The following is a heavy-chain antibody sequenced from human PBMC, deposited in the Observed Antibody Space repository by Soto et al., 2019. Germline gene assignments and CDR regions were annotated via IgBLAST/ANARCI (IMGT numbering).Heavy chain of an antibody. CDR3: ARGLSTDIVVVPAFYYYYYGMDV. CDR1: GGTFSSYA. V-gene: IGHV1-69*13. CDR2: IIPIFGTA. D-gene: IGHD2-2*01. Sequence: GPSVKVSCKASGGTFSSYAISWVRQAPGQGLEWMGGIIPIFGTANYAQKFQGRVTITADESTSTAYMELSSLRSEDTAVYYCARGLSTDIVVVPAFYYYYYGMDVWGKGTTVTVSS. J-gene: IGHJ6*04.